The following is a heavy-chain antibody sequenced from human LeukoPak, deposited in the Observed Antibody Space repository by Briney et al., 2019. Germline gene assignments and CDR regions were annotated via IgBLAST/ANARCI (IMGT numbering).Heavy chain of an antibody. CDR1: GGSFSGYY. V-gene: IGHV4-34*01. J-gene: IGHJ3*02. CDR3: ASTIVVVPAAIPPFDAFDI. D-gene: IGHD2-2*02. Sequence: SETLSLTCAVYGGSFSGYYWSWIRQPPGKGLEWIGEINHSGSTNYNPSLKSRVTISVDTSKNQFSLKLSSVTAADTAVYYCASTIVVVPAAIPPFDAFDIWGQGTMVTVSS. CDR2: INHSGST.